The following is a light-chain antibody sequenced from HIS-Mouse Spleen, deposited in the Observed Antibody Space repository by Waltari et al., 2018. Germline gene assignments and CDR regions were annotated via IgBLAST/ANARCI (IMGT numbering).Light chain of an antibody. CDR2: EGS. CDR1: SSDVGSSNL. J-gene: IGLJ3*02. CDR3: CSYAGSSTWV. V-gene: IGLV2-23*01. Sequence: QSALTQPASVSGSPGQSIPISCTGTSSDVGSSNLASWYQQHPGKAPKLMIYEGSKRPSGVSNRFSGSKSGNTASLTISGLQAEDEADYYCCSYAGSSTWVFGGGTKLTVL.